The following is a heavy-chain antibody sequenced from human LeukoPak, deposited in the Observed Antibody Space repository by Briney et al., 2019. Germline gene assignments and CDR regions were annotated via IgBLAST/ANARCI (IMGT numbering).Heavy chain of an antibody. CDR2: INHSGST. CDR3: ARGMYDSSGYYYGGNGAPVDY. D-gene: IGHD3-22*01. J-gene: IGHJ4*02. V-gene: IGHV4-34*01. CDR1: GGSFSGYY. Sequence: ASETLSLTCAVYGGSFSGYYWSWIRQPPGKGLEWIGEINHSGSTNYNPSLKSRVTISVDTSKNQFSLKLSSVTAADTAVYYCARGMYDSSGYYYGGNGAPVDYWGQGTLVTVSS.